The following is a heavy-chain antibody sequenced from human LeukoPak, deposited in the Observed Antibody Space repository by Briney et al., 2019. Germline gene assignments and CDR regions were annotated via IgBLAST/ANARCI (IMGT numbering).Heavy chain of an antibody. V-gene: IGHV4-38-2*01. J-gene: IGHJ2*01. CDR1: GYSISSGYY. D-gene: IGHD4-17*01. CDR3: ARHEGPLYGDYVDWYFDL. Sequence: SETLSLTCAVSGYSISSGYYWGWIRQPPGKGLEWIGSIYHSGSTYHSPSLKSRVTISVDTSKNQFSLKLSSVTAADTAVYYCARHEGPLYGDYVDWYFDLWGRGTLVTVSS. CDR2: IYHSGST.